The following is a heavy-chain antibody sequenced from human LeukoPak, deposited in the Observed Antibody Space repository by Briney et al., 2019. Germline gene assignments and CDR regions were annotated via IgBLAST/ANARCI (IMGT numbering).Heavy chain of an antibody. CDR1: GFTFSSYG. D-gene: IGHD1-1*01. J-gene: IGHJ6*02. V-gene: IGHV3-33*01. CDR3: ARDRSASSPLTTSYGMDV. Sequence: GRSLRLSCAASGFTFSSYGMHWVRQAPGKGLEWVAVAWYDGSNKYYADSVKGRFTISRDNSKNTLYLQMNSLRAEDTAVYYCARDRSASSPLTTSYGMDVWGQGTTVTVSS. CDR2: AWYDGSNK.